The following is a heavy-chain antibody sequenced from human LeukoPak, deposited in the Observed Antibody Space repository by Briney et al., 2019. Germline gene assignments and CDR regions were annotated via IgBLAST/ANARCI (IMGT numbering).Heavy chain of an antibody. CDR1: GFTFTSYA. D-gene: IGHD6-13*01. J-gene: IGHJ5*02. CDR3: AKPRPSYSSSWYDH. Sequence: GGSLRLSCAASGFTFTSYAMSWVRQAPGKGLEWVSAISGSGGSSYYADSVKGRFTISRDNSKNTLYLQMNSLRAEDTAVYYCAKPRPSYSSSWYDHWGQGTLVTVSS. CDR2: ISGSGGSS. V-gene: IGHV3-23*01.